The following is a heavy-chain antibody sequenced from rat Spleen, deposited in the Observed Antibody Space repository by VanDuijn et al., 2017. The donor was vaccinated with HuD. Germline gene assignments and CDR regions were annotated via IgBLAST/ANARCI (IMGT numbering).Heavy chain of an antibody. CDR2: IIYDGTNT. CDR1: GFTFSSFP. J-gene: IGHJ1*01. D-gene: IGHD1-5*01. V-gene: IGHV5-22*01. Sequence: EVQLVESGGGLVQPGRSLKLSCAASGFTFSSFPMAWVRQAPKKGLEWVAAIIYDGTNTYYRDSVMGRFTISRDDGERTLYLQMNSLRSEDTATYYCVRLYNNHGYWYFDFWGPGTMVTVSS. CDR3: VRLYNNHGYWYFDF.